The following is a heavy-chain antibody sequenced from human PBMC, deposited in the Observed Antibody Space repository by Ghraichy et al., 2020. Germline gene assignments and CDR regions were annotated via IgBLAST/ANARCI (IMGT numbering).Heavy chain of an antibody. V-gene: IGHV4-59*01. CDR1: GGSISSYH. CDR3: ARDSGLLGALDI. CDR2: IYYSGST. Sequence: AETLSLTCTVSGGSISSYHWSWIRQPPGKGLEWIGYIYYSGSTNYNPSLKSRVTISVDPSKNQFSLKLSSVTAADTAVYYCARDSGLLGALDIWGQGTMVTVSS. J-gene: IGHJ3*02. D-gene: IGHD2-15*01.